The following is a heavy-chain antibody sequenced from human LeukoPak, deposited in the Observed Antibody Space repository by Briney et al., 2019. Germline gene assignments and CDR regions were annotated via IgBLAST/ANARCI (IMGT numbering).Heavy chain of an antibody. V-gene: IGHV1-2*06. CDR2: INPNSGGT. CDR3: ASPGGTYCSGGSCRPSLDYYYYGMDV. J-gene: IGHJ6*02. D-gene: IGHD2-15*01. Sequence: ASVKVSCKASGYTFTGYYMHWVRQAPGQGLEWMGRINPNSGGTNYAQRFQGRVTMTRDTSISTAYMELSRLRSDDTAVYYCASPGGTYCSGGSCRPSLDYYYYGMDVWGQGTTVTVSS. CDR1: GYTFTGYY.